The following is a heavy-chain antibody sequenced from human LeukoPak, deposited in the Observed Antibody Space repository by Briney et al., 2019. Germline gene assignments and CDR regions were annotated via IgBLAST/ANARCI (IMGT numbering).Heavy chain of an antibody. V-gene: IGHV3-13*01. Sequence: PGGSLRLSCAASGFTFSSYDMHWVRQAPGKGLEWVSAIGTAGDTYYPGSVKGRFTISRENAKNSLYLQMNSLRAGDTAVYYCARASSGWYGYYYYGMDVWGQGTTVTVSS. CDR1: GFTFSSYD. CDR3: ARASSGWYGYYYYGMDV. CDR2: IGTAGDT. J-gene: IGHJ6*02. D-gene: IGHD6-19*01.